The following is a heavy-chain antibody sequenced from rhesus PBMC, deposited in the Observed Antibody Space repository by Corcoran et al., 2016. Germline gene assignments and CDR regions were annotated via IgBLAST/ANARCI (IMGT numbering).Heavy chain of an antibody. Sequence: QVQLQESGPGLVKPSETLSLTCAVSGYSISSGYYWGWIRQPPGKGLEWIGSIYGSGGSNYLNPSLKRRVTLAVETSKNQFSLKLSSVTAADTAVYYCARRLATVTLSYFDYWGQGVLVTVSS. D-gene: IGHD5-36*02. V-gene: IGHV4S14*01. CDR2: IYGSGGSN. CDR3: ARRLATVTLSYFDY. CDR1: GYSISSGYY. J-gene: IGHJ4*01.